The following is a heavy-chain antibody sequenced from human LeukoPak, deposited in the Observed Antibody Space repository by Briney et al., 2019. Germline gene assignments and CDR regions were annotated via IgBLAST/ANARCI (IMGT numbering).Heavy chain of an antibody. V-gene: IGHV4-30-2*01. D-gene: IGHD4-23*01. Sequence: SQTLSLTCTVSGGSISSGGYYWSWIRQPPGKGLEWIGDIYHSGSTYYNPSLKSRVTISVDRSKNQFSLKLSSVTAADTAVYYCARDYGGSSYYFDYWGQGTLVTVSS. CDR2: IYHSGST. CDR3: ARDYGGSSYYFDY. J-gene: IGHJ4*02. CDR1: GGSISSGGYY.